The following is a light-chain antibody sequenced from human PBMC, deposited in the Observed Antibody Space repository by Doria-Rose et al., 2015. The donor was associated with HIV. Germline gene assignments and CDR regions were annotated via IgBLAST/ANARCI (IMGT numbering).Light chain of an antibody. V-gene: IGKV3-20*01. CDR1: QRVKSSY. J-gene: IGKJ5*01. CDR3: QQYGTSRGT. CDR2: DAS. Sequence: TQSPGTLSLSPGARATLSCRASQRVKSSYLAWYQQKPGQAPRLLIYDASTRATGIPDRFSGSGSGTDFTLTISRLEPEDVAVYCCQQYGTSRGTFGQGTRLEIK.